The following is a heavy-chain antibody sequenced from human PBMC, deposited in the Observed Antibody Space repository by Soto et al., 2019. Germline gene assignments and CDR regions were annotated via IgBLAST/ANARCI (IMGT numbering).Heavy chain of an antibody. V-gene: IGHV3-15*01. Sequence: KRLKWVGRIKSKTDGGTTDYAAPVKGRFTISRDDSKNTLYLQMNSLKTEDTAVYYCFFFFKVKAGSRDPPPVSDFWLNGSSDL. J-gene: IGHJ2*01. CDR3: FFFFKVKAGSRDPPPVSDFWLNGSSDL. D-gene: IGHD3-3*01. CDR2: IKSKTDGGTT.